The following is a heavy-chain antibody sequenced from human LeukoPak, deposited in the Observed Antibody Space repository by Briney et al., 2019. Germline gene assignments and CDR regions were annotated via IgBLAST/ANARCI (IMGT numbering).Heavy chain of an antibody. Sequence: GGSLRLSCAASGFTFSSYGIHWVRQAPGKGLEWVAVISYDGSNKYYADSVKGRFTISRDNSKNTLYLRMNSLRAEDTAVYYCAKDYSSGEYYFDYWGQGTLVTVSS. D-gene: IGHD4-11*01. CDR2: ISYDGSNK. CDR1: GFTFSSYG. CDR3: AKDYSSGEYYFDY. J-gene: IGHJ4*02. V-gene: IGHV3-30*18.